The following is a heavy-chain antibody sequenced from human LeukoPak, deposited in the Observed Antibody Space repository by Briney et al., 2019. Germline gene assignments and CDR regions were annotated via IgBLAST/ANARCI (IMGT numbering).Heavy chain of an antibody. CDR2: ISYSGST. J-gene: IGHJ4*02. CDR3: AKTWIPAPFDY. V-gene: IGHV4-39*01. D-gene: IGHD5-18*01. CDR1: GGSISSSSYY. Sequence: PSETLSLTCTVSGGSISSSSYYWGWIRQPPGKGLEWIGSISYSGSTFYNPSLKSRVTISVDTSKAQFSLKLSSVTAADTAVYYCAKTWIPAPFDYLGQGTLVTVSS.